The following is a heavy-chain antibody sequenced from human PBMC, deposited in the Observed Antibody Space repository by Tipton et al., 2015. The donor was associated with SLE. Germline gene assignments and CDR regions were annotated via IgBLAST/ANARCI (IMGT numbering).Heavy chain of an antibody. V-gene: IGHV3-21*01. Sequence: SLRLSCAASGFTFDDFAMNWFRQAPGKGLEWVSSISGSSSYICYADSVKGRFTISRDNAKNSLYLQMNSLRAEDTAVYYCARDTNSSTWYPSTFDYWGQGTLVTVSS. CDR2: ISGSSSYI. CDR3: ARDTNSSTWYPSTFDY. CDR1: GFTFDDFA. J-gene: IGHJ4*02. D-gene: IGHD6-13*01.